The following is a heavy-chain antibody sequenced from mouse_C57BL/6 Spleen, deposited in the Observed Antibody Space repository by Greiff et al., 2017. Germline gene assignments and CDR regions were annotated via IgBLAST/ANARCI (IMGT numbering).Heavy chain of an antibody. V-gene: IGHV5-4*01. Sequence: EVKLVESGGGLVKPGGSLKLSCAASGFTFSSYAMSWVRQTPEKRLEWVATISDGGSYTYYPDNVKGRFTISRDNAKNNLYLQMSHLKSEDTAMYYGARDGSSYAYAMDYWGQGTSVTVSS. CDR3: ARDGSSYAYAMDY. J-gene: IGHJ4*01. CDR1: GFTFSSYA. D-gene: IGHD1-1*01. CDR2: ISDGGSYT.